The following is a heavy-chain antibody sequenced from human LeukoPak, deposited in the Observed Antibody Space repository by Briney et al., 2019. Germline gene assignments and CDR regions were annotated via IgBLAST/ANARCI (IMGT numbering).Heavy chain of an antibody. CDR2: IRNDESNK. CDR3: AKTRVAGTIASRGYFQS. D-gene: IGHD6-19*01. CDR1: GFTFSSCG. Sequence: GGSLRLSCTASGFTFSSCGMHWVRQAPGKGLEWVAFIRNDESNKYYADSLKGRFTISRDNSKNTLYLQMNSLRAEVTAVYYCAKTRVAGTIASRGYFQSWGQGTLVTVSS. V-gene: IGHV3-30*02. J-gene: IGHJ1*01.